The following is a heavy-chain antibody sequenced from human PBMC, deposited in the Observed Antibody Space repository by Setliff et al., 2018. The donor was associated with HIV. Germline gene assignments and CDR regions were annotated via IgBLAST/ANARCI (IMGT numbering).Heavy chain of an antibody. CDR1: GYTFTSYD. CDR2: MNPNSGNT. J-gene: IGHJ3*02. V-gene: IGHV1-8*01. Sequence: ASVKVSCKTSGYTFTSYDINWVRQATGQGLEWMGWMNPNSGNTGYAQTFQGRVTITTDESTSTAYMELSSLRSDDTAVYYCARVHDGTTTGAFDIWGQGTLVTVS. CDR3: ARVHDGTTTGAFDI. D-gene: IGHD3-22*01.